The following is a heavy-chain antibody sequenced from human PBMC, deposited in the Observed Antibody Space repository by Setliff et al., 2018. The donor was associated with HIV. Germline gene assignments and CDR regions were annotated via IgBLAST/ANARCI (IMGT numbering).Heavy chain of an antibody. CDR1: GFTFSNSA. CDR3: ARSRPYNSALDY. J-gene: IGHJ4*02. CDR2: ISYDGSNK. Sequence: PGGSLRLSCAASGFTFSNSAMHWVRQAPGKGLGWVAGISYDGSNKYYTDSVKGRFTLSRDNSKNTVYLQVGSLRPDDTAMYYCARSRPYNSALDYWGQGTLVTVSS. D-gene: IGHD6-25*01. V-gene: IGHV3-30*14.